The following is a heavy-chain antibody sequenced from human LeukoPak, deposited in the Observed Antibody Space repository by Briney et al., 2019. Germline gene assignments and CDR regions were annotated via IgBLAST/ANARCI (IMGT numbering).Heavy chain of an antibody. J-gene: IGHJ4*02. Sequence: SETLSLTCTVSGGSISSYYWSWIRQPPGKGLEWIGYIYYSGSTNYNPSLKSRVTISVDTSKNQFSLKLSSVTAADTAVYYCAGGDEDIVVVPTDWGQGTLVTVSS. D-gene: IGHD2-2*01. V-gene: IGHV4-59*01. CDR3: AGGDEDIVVVPTD. CDR1: GGSISSYY. CDR2: IYYSGST.